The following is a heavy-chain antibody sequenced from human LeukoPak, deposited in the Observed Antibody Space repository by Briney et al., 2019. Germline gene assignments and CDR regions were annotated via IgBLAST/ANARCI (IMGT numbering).Heavy chain of an antibody. Sequence: ASVKVSCKASGYTFTSYGISWVRQAPGQGLEWMGWISAYNGNTNYAQKLQGRVTMTTDTSTSTAYMELRSLRSDDTAVYYCAKETYYYDSSGYPTRRGVFDYWGQGTLVTVSS. J-gene: IGHJ4*02. V-gene: IGHV1-18*01. D-gene: IGHD3-22*01. CDR2: ISAYNGNT. CDR1: GYTFTSYG. CDR3: AKETYYYDSSGYPTRRGVFDY.